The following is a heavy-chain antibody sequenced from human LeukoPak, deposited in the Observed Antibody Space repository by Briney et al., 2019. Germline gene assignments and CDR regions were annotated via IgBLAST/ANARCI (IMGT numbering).Heavy chain of an antibody. J-gene: IGHJ6*03. CDR2: ISAYNGNT. Sequence: ASVKVSCKASGYTFTSYGISWVRQAPGQGLEWMGWISAYNGNTNYAQKFQGRVTMTRNTSISTAYMELSSLRSEDTAVYYCARGADGSGHYYYYYYMDVWGKGTTVTISS. D-gene: IGHD3-22*01. CDR1: GYTFTSYG. V-gene: IGHV1-18*01. CDR3: ARGADGSGHYYYYYYMDV.